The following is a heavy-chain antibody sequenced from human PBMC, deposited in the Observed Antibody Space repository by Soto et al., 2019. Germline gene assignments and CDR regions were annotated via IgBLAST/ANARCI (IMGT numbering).Heavy chain of an antibody. V-gene: IGHV4-4*07. J-gene: IGHJ5*02. D-gene: IGHD2-2*01. Sequence: SETLSLTCTVSGGSISSYYWSWIRQPAGKGLEWIGRIYTSGSTNYNPSLKSRVTMSVDTSKNQFSLKLSTVTAADTAVYYCARGPDHRYCSSTSCHYPGGNWFDPWGQGTLVTVSS. CDR2: IYTSGST. CDR3: ARGPDHRYCSSTSCHYPGGNWFDP. CDR1: GGSISSYY.